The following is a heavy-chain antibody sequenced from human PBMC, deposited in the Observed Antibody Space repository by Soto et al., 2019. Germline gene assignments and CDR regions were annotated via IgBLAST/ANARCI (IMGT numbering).Heavy chain of an antibody. V-gene: IGHV4-4*02. CDR1: GDSVSSTHW. CDR2: VYHTGST. J-gene: IGHJ4*01. D-gene: IGHD2-21*01. CDR3: ATLPPRIVVTVLPIPS. Sequence: SETLSLTCVVSGDSVSSTHWWTWVRQTPGKGLEWIGEVYHTGSTKYNPSLKDRVTISVDKSKNHFSLNLMSLTAADTAVYYFATLPPRIVVTVLPIPSWCHGPQVSSPQ.